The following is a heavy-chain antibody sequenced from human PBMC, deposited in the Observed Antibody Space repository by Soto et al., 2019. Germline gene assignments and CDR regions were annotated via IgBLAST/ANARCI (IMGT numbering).Heavy chain of an antibody. CDR3: AREASGHITIFGVALGGAMDV. Sequence: PSETLSLTCTVSGGSISSDDDSWSWVRQPPGKGLEWIGHRSYSGSAYYNPSLESRVTISVDTSKNQFSLRLSSVTAADTAVYYCAREASGHITIFGVALGGAMDVWGQGTTVTVSS. V-gene: IGHV4-30-4*01. D-gene: IGHD3-3*01. J-gene: IGHJ6*02. CDR2: RSYSGSA. CDR1: GGSISSDDDS.